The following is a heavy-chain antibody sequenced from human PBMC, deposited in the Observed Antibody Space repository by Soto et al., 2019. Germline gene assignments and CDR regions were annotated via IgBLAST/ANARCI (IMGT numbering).Heavy chain of an antibody. V-gene: IGHV4-59*01. CDR3: ARGKDIVLVPAAITWFDP. Sequence: SETLSLTCTVSGCSISSYYWSWIRQPPGKGLEWIGYIYYSGSTNYNPSLKSRVTISVDTSKNQFSLKLSSVTAADTAVYYCARGKDIVLVPAAITWFDPWGQGTLVTVSS. CDR2: IYYSGST. J-gene: IGHJ5*02. CDR1: GCSISSYY. D-gene: IGHD2-2*01.